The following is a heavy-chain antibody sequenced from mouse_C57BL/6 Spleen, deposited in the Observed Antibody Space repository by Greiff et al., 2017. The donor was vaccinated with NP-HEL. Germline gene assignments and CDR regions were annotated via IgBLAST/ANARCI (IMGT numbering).Heavy chain of an antibody. Sequence: EVQLVESGGGLVKPGGSLKLSCAASGFTFSDYGMHWVRQAPEKGLEWVAYISSGSSTIYYADTVKGRFTISRDNAKNTPFLQMTSLRSEVAAMYDCATPGDYGYSFDDWGQGTTLTVSS. CDR1: GFTFSDYG. CDR2: ISSGSSTI. J-gene: IGHJ2*01. V-gene: IGHV5-17*01. D-gene: IGHD1-2*01. CDR3: ATPGDYGYSFDD.